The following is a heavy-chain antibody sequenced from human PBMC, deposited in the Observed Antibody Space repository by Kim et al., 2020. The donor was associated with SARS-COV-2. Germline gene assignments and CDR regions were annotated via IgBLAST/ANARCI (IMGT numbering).Heavy chain of an antibody. J-gene: IGHJ4*02. Sequence: SVKVSCKASGGTLRSYAISWVRQAPGQGLEWMGDIIPMFETTNYQQKFQGRVTITEDESTNTAYMELSSLKSEDTAVYYCATGTAETSDFDHWGQGTLVIVSS. CDR3: ATGTAETSDFDH. CDR1: GGTLRSYA. V-gene: IGHV1-69*13. CDR2: IIPMFETT. D-gene: IGHD3-10*01.